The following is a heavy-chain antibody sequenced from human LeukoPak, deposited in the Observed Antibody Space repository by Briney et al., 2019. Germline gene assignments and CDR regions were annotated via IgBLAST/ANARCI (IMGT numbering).Heavy chain of an antibody. CDR3: ARGRRDGSGSYYPLYYYYYGMDV. Sequence: PSETLSLTCAVYGGSFSGYYWSWIRQPPGKELEWIGEINHSGSTNYNPSLKSRVTISVDTSKNQFSLKLSSVTAADTAVYYCARGRRDGSGSYYPLYYYYYGMDVWGQGTTVTVSS. J-gene: IGHJ6*02. D-gene: IGHD3-10*01. V-gene: IGHV4-34*01. CDR1: GGSFSGYY. CDR2: INHSGST.